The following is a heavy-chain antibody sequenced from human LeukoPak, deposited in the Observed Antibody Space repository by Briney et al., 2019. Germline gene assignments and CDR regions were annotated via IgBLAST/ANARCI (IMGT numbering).Heavy chain of an antibody. D-gene: IGHD3-22*01. CDR3: VKGNFYDSSGLPFDF. CDR1: AGSTRGYY. V-gene: IGHV4-59*08. CDR2: IYYSGST. Sequence: ASETLSLTCIVPAGSTRGYYWSWIRQPPGKGLEWIGYIYYSGSTKYNPSLKSRVTISVDTSERQFSLKLSSVTAADTAAYYCVKGNFYDSSGLPFDFWGQGALVTVSS. J-gene: IGHJ4*02.